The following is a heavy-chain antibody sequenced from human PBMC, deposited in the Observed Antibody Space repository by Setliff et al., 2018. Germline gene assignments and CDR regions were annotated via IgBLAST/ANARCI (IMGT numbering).Heavy chain of an antibody. V-gene: IGHV1-69-2*01. CDR1: GYTFTDYY. Sequence: GASVKGSCKASGYTFTDYYMHWVQQAPGEGLEWMGRVDPEDGETISAEKFQGRVTITADTSTDTAYMELSSLRSEDTAVYYCATLSKYPYGSGSYMGIRWFDPWGQGTRVTVSS. CDR3: ATLSKYPYGSGSYMGIRWFDP. CDR2: VDPEDGET. J-gene: IGHJ5*02. D-gene: IGHD3-10*01.